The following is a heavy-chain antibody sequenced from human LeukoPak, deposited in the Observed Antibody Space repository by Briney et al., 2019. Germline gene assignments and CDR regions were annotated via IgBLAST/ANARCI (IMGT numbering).Heavy chain of an antibody. CDR2: IIPIFGTA. CDR3: ATDSSGYYYYR. CDR1: GGTFSSYA. D-gene: IGHD3-22*01. V-gene: IGHV1-69*05. J-gene: IGHJ5*02. Sequence: GASVKVSCKASGGTFSSYAISWVRQAPGQGLERMGGIIPIFGTANYAQKFQGRVTITTDESTSTAYMELSSLRSEDTAVYYCATDSSGYYYYRWGQGTLVTVSS.